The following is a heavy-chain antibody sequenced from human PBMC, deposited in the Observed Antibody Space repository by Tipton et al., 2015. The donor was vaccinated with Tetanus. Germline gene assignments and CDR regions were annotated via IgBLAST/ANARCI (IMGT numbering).Heavy chain of an antibody. V-gene: IGHV3-48*02. CDR2: ISSSSSTI. Sequence: SLRLSCAASGFTFSSYSMNWVRQAPGKGLEWVSYISSSSSTIYYADSVKGRFTISRDNAKNSLYLQMNSLRDEDTAVYYCARSNGGNSGVWNYYGMDVWGQGTTVTVSS. CDR1: GFTFSSYS. D-gene: IGHD4-23*01. CDR3: ARSNGGNSGVWNYYGMDV. J-gene: IGHJ6*02.